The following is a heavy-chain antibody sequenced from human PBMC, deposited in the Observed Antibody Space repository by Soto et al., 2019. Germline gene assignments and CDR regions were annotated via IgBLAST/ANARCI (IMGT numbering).Heavy chain of an antibody. D-gene: IGHD3-9*01. CDR1: GGSISNYY. J-gene: IGHJ5*02. CDR3: VKDYLLTGFDP. Sequence: PSETLSLTCTVSGGSISNYYWTWVRQPPGKGLEWIGYVYYSGSTNYNPSLESRVTISIDASKNQFSLKMKSVTAADTAVYYCVKDYLLTGFDPCGQGALVTVSS. V-gene: IGHV4-59*01. CDR2: VYYSGST.